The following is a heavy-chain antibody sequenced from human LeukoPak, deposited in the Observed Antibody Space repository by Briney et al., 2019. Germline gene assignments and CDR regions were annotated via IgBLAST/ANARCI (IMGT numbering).Heavy chain of an antibody. D-gene: IGHD5-18*01. Sequence: GGSLRLSCAVSGLTFSSSWMDWVRQAPGKGLEWVASINPDGNKKYPADSVKGRFTISRDNAENSLYLQMNSLRVEDTAFYYCARDLAYSRLDCWGQGMLVTVSS. J-gene: IGHJ4*02. CDR3: ARDLAYSRLDC. CDR2: INPDGNKK. V-gene: IGHV3-7*01. CDR1: GLTFSSSW.